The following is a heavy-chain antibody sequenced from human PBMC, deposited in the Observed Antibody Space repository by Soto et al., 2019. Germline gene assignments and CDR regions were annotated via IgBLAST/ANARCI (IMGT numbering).Heavy chain of an antibody. D-gene: IGHD1-26*01. V-gene: IGHV1-18*01. Sequence: GASVKVSCQASGYTFTSYGISWVQQAPGQGLEWMGWISAYNGNTNYAQKLQGRVTMTTDTSTSTAYMELRSLRSDDTAVYYCARFIVGAPYFDYWGQGTLVTVSS. CDR2: ISAYNGNT. CDR1: GYTFTSYG. J-gene: IGHJ4*02. CDR3: ARFIVGAPYFDY.